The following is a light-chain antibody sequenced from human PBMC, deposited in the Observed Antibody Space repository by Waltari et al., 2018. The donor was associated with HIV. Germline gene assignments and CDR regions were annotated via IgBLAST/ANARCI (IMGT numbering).Light chain of an antibody. CDR3: TSFTSSSTFV. J-gene: IGLJ1*01. CDR2: EVS. CDR1: SSDVGDYDY. Sequence: QSALTQPASVSGSPGRSITISCTGTSSDVGDYDYVSWYQQHPGKAPKLMIYEVSNRPSGVFNRFSGSKSGNTASLTISGLQAEDEADYYCTSFTSSSTFVFGTGTKVTV. V-gene: IGLV2-14*01.